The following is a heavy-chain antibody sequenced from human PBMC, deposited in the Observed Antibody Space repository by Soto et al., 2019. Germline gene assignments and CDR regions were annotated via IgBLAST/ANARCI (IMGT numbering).Heavy chain of an antibody. D-gene: IGHD3-16*01. Sequence: GSLRLSCAASGFTFSNHWINWIRQTPGRGLEWLAVIKQDGSEKYYVDSVKGRFTMTIDSSTSTVYMELSSLISDDTAVYYCTRDRGTSMITKLFDYWGQGTLVTVSS. V-gene: IGHV3-7*05. CDR1: GFTFSNHW. CDR2: IKQDGSEK. J-gene: IGHJ4*02. CDR3: TRDRGTSMITKLFDY.